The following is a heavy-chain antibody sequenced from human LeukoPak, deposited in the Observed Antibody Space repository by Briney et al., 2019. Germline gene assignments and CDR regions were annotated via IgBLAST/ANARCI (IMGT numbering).Heavy chain of an antibody. CDR3: ARGVFQLPELFDP. V-gene: IGHV4-31*03. CDR2: IYYSGST. D-gene: IGHD2-2*01. J-gene: IGHJ5*02. CDR1: GGSISSGGYY. Sequence: SGTLSLTCTVSGGSISSGGYYWSWIRQHPGKGLEWIGYIYYSGSTYYNPSLKSRVTISVDTSKNQFSLKLSSVTAADTAVYYCARGVFQLPELFDPWGQGTLVTVSS.